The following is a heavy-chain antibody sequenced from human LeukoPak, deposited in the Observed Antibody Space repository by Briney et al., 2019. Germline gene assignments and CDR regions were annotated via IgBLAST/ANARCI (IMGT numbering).Heavy chain of an antibody. V-gene: IGHV3-23*01. CDR3: AKSSIFYDSSGYYVGEKYYFDY. D-gene: IGHD3-22*01. J-gene: IGHJ4*02. Sequence: PGGSLRLSCAASGFTFSSYAMGWGCQGPGKGLDWVSAISASGTTTDYADSLQGRCTTSRDNSKNTLYLQMNSLRAEDTAVYYRAKSSIFYDSSGYYVGEKYYFDYWGQGTLVTVSS. CDR2: ISASGTTT. CDR1: GFTFSSYA.